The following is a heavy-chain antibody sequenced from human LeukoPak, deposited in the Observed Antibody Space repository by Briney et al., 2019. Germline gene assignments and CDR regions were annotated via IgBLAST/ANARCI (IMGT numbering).Heavy chain of an antibody. D-gene: IGHD6-19*01. CDR3: ARGYSSGWYGNYFDY. CDR1: GYTFTSYG. J-gene: IGHJ4*02. V-gene: IGHV1-18*01. Sequence: ASVKVSCKASGYTFTSYGISWVRQAPGQGLEWMGWISAYNGNTNYAQKLQGRVTMTTDTSTSTAYMELRSLRSDDTAVYYCARGYSSGWYGNYFDYWGQGTLVTVSP. CDR2: ISAYNGNT.